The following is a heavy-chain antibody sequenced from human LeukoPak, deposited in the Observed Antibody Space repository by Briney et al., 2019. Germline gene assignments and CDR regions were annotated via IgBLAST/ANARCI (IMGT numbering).Heavy chain of an antibody. D-gene: IGHD1-26*01. CDR3: AKDRVGANLFDY. CDR2: ISVSGGST. Sequence: GGSLRLSCAASGFTFSSYAMSWVRQAPGKVLEWVSAISVSGGSTYYADSVKGRFTISRDNSKNTLYLQMNSLRAEDTAVYCCAKDRVGANLFDYWGQGTLVTVSS. V-gene: IGHV3-23*01. J-gene: IGHJ4*02. CDR1: GFTFSSYA.